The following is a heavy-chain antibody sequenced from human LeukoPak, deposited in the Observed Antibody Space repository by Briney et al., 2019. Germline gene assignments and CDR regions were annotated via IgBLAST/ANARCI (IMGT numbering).Heavy chain of an antibody. V-gene: IGHV5-51*01. CDR1: GYNFSSNW. CDR3: ARTPNNSPFDYVS. D-gene: IGHD3-16*01. J-gene: IGHJ4*02. CDR2: IYPGDSDI. Sequence: PGVSLKISCKASGYNFSSNWIAWVRQMPGKGLEWVGNIYPGDSDIRYSPSFQGQVTISADRSSSTAYLQWSSLKASDTAMFYCARTPNNSPFDYVSWGQGTLVTVSS.